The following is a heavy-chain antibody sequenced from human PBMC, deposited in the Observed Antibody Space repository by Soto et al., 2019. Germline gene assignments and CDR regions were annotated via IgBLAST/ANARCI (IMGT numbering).Heavy chain of an antibody. Sequence: GSLRLSWSASGFTFSSYAMHWVRQAPGKGLKYVSAISSNGGSTYYADSVKGRFTISRDNSKNTLYLQMSSLRVEDTAVYFCVKDLLPSSIAARRGDLWGRGTLVTVSS. CDR3: VKDLLPSSIAARRGDL. J-gene: IGHJ2*01. CDR2: ISSNGGST. V-gene: IGHV3-64D*08. CDR1: GFTFSSYA. D-gene: IGHD6-6*01.